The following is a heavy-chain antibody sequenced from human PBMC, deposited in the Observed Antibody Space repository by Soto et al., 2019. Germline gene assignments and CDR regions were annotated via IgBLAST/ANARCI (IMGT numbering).Heavy chain of an antibody. V-gene: IGHV1-2*04. CDR3: ARDQPDYGDYSGAFDI. CDR2: INPNSGGT. CDR1: GYTNTGYY. Sequence: ASVKVSCKASGYTNTGYYMHWVRQAPGQGLEWMGWINPNSGGTNYAQKFQGWVTMTRDTSISTAYMELSRLRSDDTAVYYCARDQPDYGDYSGAFDIWGQGTMVTVSS. D-gene: IGHD4-17*01. J-gene: IGHJ3*02.